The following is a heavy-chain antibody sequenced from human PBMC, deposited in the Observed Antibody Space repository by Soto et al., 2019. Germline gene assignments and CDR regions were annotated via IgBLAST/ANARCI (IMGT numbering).Heavy chain of an antibody. CDR1: EFTFSTYV. CDR2: ISYDGSDK. D-gene: IGHD2-2*02. CDR3: AKDYQRLYYNYGMDV. V-gene: IGHV3-30*18. Sequence: QVQLVESGGGVVQPGRSLRHSCAASEFTFSTYVMHWVRQAPGKGLEWLALISYDGSDKYYAGSVKGRFTISRDNSKNTLYLQMNSLRAEDTAVYYCAKDYQRLYYNYGMDVWGPGTTDPVSS. J-gene: IGHJ6*02.